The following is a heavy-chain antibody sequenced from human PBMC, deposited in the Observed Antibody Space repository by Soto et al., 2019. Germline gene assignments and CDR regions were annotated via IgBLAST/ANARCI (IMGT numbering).Heavy chain of an antibody. CDR1: GGTFSSYA. CDR3: ARGRGFGDGYNLYWYFDL. V-gene: IGHV1-69*06. CDR2: IIPIFGTA. D-gene: IGHD3-3*01. J-gene: IGHJ2*01. Sequence: QVQLVQSGAEVKKPGSSVKVSCKASGGTFSSYAISWVRQAPGQGLEWMGGIIPIFGTANYAQKFQGRVTITADKSTSTAYMELSSLRSEDTAVYYCARGRGFGDGYNLYWYFDLWGRGTLVTVSS.